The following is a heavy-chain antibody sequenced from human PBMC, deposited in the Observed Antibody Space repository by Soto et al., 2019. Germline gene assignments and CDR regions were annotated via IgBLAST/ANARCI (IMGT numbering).Heavy chain of an antibody. Sequence: QLQLQESGPGLVKPSDTLFLTCTVSGGSISSSSYYWGWIRQPPGKGLEWIGSIYYRGSTYYNPSLKSRITISVDTSKIQFTLKLSSVTAADSAVYYCASPDTAMDAGAFDIWGQGTMVTVSS. V-gene: IGHV4-39*01. J-gene: IGHJ3*02. CDR2: IYYRGST. CDR3: ASPDTAMDAGAFDI. CDR1: GGSISSSSYY. D-gene: IGHD5-18*01.